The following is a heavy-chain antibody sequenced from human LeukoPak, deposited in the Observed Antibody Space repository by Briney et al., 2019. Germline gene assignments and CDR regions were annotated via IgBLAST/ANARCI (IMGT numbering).Heavy chain of an antibody. J-gene: IGHJ6*03. CDR1: GFTFSSYA. D-gene: IGHD3-22*01. CDR3: ARVGRENYYDSSYYYYMDV. V-gene: IGHV3-30*01. Sequence: GGSLRLSCAASGFTFSSYAMHWVRQAPGKGLESVAVISYDGSNKYYADSVKGRFTISRDNSKNTLYLQMNSLRAEDTAVYYCARVGRENYYDSSYYYYMDVWGKGTTVTVSS. CDR2: ISYDGSNK.